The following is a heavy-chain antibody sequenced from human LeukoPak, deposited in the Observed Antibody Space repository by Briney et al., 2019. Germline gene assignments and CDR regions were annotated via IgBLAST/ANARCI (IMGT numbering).Heavy chain of an antibody. V-gene: IGHV1-2*02. Sequence: ASVKVSCKASGYTFTVYYMHWVRQPPGQGLEWMGLINPNSGGTNYAQKFQGRVTMTRDTSINSAYMELSRLRSDDTAVYYCARVLGGFSYFEYWGQGTLVTVSS. CDR2: INPNSGGT. CDR1: GYTFTVYY. D-gene: IGHD5-12*01. J-gene: IGHJ4*02. CDR3: ARVLGGFSYFEY.